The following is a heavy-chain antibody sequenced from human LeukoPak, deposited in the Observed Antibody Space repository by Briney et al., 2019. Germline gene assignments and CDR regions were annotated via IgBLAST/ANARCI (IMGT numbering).Heavy chain of an antibody. V-gene: IGHV1-18*04. CDR1: GHSFTSYG. D-gene: IGHD3-22*01. Sequence: ASVKVSCKASGHSFTSYGVSWVRQAPGQGLEWMGWISTYSGNTSYAQKFQGRVTMTTDASTSTAYMELRSLRSDDTAVYYCATLYDSSGYYDPYFDYWGQGTLVTVSS. J-gene: IGHJ4*02. CDR2: ISTYSGNT. CDR3: ATLYDSSGYYDPYFDY.